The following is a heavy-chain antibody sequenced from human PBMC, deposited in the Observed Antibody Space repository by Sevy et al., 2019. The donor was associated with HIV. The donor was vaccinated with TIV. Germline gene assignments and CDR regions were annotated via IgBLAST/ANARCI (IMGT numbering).Heavy chain of an antibody. V-gene: IGHV3-11*06. CDR1: GFTFIDYY. CDR3: ARVRYNYGQHYFDY. J-gene: IGHJ4*02. Sequence: GGSLRLSCTASGFTFIDYYMSWIRQAPGKGLEWVSDISTSSNYINYADSVKGRFTISRHNAKNSLYLQMNSLRAEDTAVYFCARVRYNYGQHYFDYWGQGTLVTVSS. CDR2: ISTSSNYI. D-gene: IGHD5-18*01.